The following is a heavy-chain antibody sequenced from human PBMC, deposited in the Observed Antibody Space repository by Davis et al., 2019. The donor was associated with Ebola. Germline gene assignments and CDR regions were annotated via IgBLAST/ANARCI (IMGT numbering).Heavy chain of an antibody. CDR2: ISSSSSNI. CDR1: GFTFSTYS. Sequence: GESLNLSRAASGFTFSTYSMTWVRQAPGKGLEWVSSISSSSSNIYYADSVKGRFTISRDTAKNTLYLQMNSRRAEDTAVYYCARDRSSPDDYWGQGTLVTVSS. V-gene: IGHV3-21*01. CDR3: ARDRSSPDDY. D-gene: IGHD6-13*01. J-gene: IGHJ4*02.